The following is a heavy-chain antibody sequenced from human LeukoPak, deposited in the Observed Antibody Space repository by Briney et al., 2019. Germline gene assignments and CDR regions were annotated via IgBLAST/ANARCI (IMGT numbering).Heavy chain of an antibody. Sequence: GGSLRLSCSVSGFTFDDYGMHWVRHAPGKGLEWVSGISWNSGNIVYADSVKGRFTISRDNAKNSLYLQMNSLRAEDTALYYCAKDIILGVTYDALDIWGQGTMVTVSS. J-gene: IGHJ3*02. D-gene: IGHD3-16*01. CDR2: ISWNSGNI. V-gene: IGHV3-9*01. CDR3: AKDIILGVTYDALDI. CDR1: GFTFDDYG.